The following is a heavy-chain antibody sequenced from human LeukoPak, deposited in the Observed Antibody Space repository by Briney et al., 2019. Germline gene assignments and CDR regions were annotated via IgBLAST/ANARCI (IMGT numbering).Heavy chain of an antibody. V-gene: IGHV3-23*01. Sequence: GGSLRLSCAASGFIFNNYAINWVRQTPGKGLEWVSGLSGVARSTFYADSVKGRFTISRDNSKNTVYLQMNSLRAEDTALYYCAKGTIFGVIIPTSYAMDVWGQGTTVTVSS. CDR3: AKGTIFGVIIPTSYAMDV. D-gene: IGHD3-3*01. J-gene: IGHJ6*02. CDR2: LSGVARST. CDR1: GFIFNNYA.